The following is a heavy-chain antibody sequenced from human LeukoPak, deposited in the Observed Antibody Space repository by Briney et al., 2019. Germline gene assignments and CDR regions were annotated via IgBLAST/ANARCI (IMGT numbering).Heavy chain of an antibody. CDR1: GFTFSNYG. V-gene: IGHV3-74*01. J-gene: IGHJ6*02. CDR3: AKDEAPAAGSWNYYYGMDV. CDR2: IANDVTTT. D-gene: IGHD6-13*01. Sequence: PGGSLRLSCAASGFTFSNYGMHWVRQAPGKGLVWVSRIANDVTTTSYADSVKGRFTVSRDDFKNTLYLQMNSLRVEDTAVYYCAKDEAPAAGSWNYYYGMDVWGQGTTVTVSS.